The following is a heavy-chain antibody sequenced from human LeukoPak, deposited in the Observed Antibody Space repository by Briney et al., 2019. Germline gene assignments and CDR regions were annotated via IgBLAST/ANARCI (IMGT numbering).Heavy chain of an antibody. Sequence: GGSLRLSCVASGFTFSAYWMIWVRQAPGEGLEWVADINQDGSDKYFVDSVKGRFTISRNNAKNSLYLQMNSLRAEDTAVYYCARLKFNLEYSYYMDVWGKETTVTVSS. D-gene: IGHD3-3*01. V-gene: IGHV3-7*01. CDR3: ARLKFNLEYSYYMDV. CDR1: GFTFSAYW. J-gene: IGHJ6*03. CDR2: INQDGSDK.